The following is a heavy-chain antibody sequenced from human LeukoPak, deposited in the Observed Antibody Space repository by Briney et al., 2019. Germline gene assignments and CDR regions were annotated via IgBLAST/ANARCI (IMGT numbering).Heavy chain of an antibody. D-gene: IGHD3-22*01. J-gene: IGHJ3*02. Sequence: ASVKISCKASGYTFTSYAMNWVRQAPGQGPEWMGWISTNTGNPTYAQGFTGRFVFSLDTSVSTAYLQISSLKAEDTAVYFCAREYYSDSSGYLDAFNIWGQGTMVTVSS. V-gene: IGHV7-4-1*02. CDR1: GYTFTSYA. CDR3: AREYYSDSSGYLDAFNI. CDR2: ISTNTGNP.